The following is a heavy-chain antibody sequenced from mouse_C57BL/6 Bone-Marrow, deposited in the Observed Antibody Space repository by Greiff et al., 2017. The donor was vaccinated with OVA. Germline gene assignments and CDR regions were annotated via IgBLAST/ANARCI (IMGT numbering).Heavy chain of an antibody. CDR2: LHPNSGST. CDR3: ASLYDGYFLFAY. Sequence: QVQLQQPGAELVKPGASVKLSCKASGYTFTSSWMHWVKQRPGPGLEWIGMLHPNSGSTNYNEKFTSKATLTVDKSSSTAYMQLSSLTSEDSAVYYCASLYDGYFLFAYWGQGTLVTVSA. D-gene: IGHD2-3*01. J-gene: IGHJ3*01. CDR1: GYTFTSSW. V-gene: IGHV1-64*01.